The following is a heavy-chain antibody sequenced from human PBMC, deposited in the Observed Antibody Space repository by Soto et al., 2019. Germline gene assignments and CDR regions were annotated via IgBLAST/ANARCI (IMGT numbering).Heavy chain of an antibody. D-gene: IGHD2-15*01. CDR1: GFTFGDYA. Sequence: GGSLRLSCTASGFTFGDYAMSWFRQAPGKGLEWVGFIRSKAYGGTTEYAASVKGRFTISRDDSKSIAYLQMNSLKTEDTAVYYCTRDNHLGYCSGGSCYSVFSYYYYMDVWGKGTTVTVFS. CDR2: IRSKAYGGTT. CDR3: TRDNHLGYCSGGSCYSVFSYYYYMDV. J-gene: IGHJ6*03. V-gene: IGHV3-49*03.